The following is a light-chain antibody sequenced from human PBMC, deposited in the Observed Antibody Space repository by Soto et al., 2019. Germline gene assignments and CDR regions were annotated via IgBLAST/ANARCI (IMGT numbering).Light chain of an antibody. J-gene: IGKJ1*01. V-gene: IGKV1-5*03. CDR2: KAS. CDR1: PSISSW. Sequence: DIQMRQSPSTLSASVGVRVTITRRASPSISSWLAWYPPKQGKANKLLIYKASTLESGVPSRFSGSGSGTEFTLTIRSLQPDEGATDDGKKYDKYAWTVGKGNKVVIK. CDR3: KKYDKYAWT.